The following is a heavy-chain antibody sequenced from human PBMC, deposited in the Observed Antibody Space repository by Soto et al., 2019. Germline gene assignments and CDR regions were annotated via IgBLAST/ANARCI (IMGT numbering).Heavy chain of an antibody. CDR1: GFTFSSYG. CDR2: IWYDGSNK. V-gene: IGHV3-33*01. D-gene: IGHD6-25*01. J-gene: IGHJ6*02. Sequence: GESLKISCAASGFTFSSYGMHWVRQAPGKGLEWVAVIWYDGSNKYYADSVKGRFTISRDNSKNTLYLQMNSLRAEDTAVYYCARDPLRLTYYYYGMDVWGQGTTVTVSS. CDR3: ARDPLRLTYYYYGMDV.